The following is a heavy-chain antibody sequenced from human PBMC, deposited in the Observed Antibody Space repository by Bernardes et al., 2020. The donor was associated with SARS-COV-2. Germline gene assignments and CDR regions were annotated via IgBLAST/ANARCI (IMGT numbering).Heavy chain of an antibody. CDR1: GFTFSSYA. V-gene: IGHV3-30*04. CDR3: ARACSRQTRDAFDI. J-gene: IGHJ3*02. CDR2: ISYDGSNK. Sequence: GGSLRLSCAASGFTFSSYAMHWVRQAPGKGLEWVAVISYDGSNKYYADSVKGRFTISRDNSKNTLYLQMNSLRAEDTAVYYCARACSRQTRDAFDIWGQGTMVTVSS. D-gene: IGHD2-2*01.